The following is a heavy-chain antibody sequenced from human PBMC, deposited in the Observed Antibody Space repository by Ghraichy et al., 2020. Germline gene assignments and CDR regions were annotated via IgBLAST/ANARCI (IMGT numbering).Heavy chain of an antibody. CDR2: IKSKTDGGTT. J-gene: IGHJ6*03. D-gene: IGHD3-22*01. CDR3: TTGWLSKHYYYYMDV. Sequence: GGSLRLSCAASGFTFSNSWMSWVRQAPGKGLEWVGRIKSKTDGGTTEYAATVQCRFTITRDDSKNTLYLQMNSRKTEETDVYYCTTGWLSKHYYYYMDVGSKGTAVTVAS. CDR1: GFTFSNSW. V-gene: IGHV3-15*01.